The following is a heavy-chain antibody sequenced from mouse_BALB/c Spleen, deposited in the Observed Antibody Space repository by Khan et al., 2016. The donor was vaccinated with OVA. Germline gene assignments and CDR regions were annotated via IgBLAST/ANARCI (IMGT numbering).Heavy chain of an antibody. CDR2: INPSDGDT. CDR1: GYTFTSYY. Sequence: VQLQESGAELVKPGASVKLSCKASGYTFTSYYMYWVKQSPGQGLEWIGEINPSDGDTNFNEKFKSKATLTVDKSSSTVYMQLSSLTSEDSAVYYCTRSGYGTFAYWGQGTLVTVSA. V-gene: IGHV1S81*02. J-gene: IGHJ3*01. CDR3: TRSGYGTFAY. D-gene: IGHD2-1*01.